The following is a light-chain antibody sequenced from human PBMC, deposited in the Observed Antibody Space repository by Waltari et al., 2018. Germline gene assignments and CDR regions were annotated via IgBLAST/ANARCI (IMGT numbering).Light chain of an antibody. CDR3: SSYRTSTTWV. V-gene: IGLV2-14*03. CDR2: DVS. J-gene: IGLJ3*02. Sequence: QSALTQPASVSGSPGQSITISCTGTSSDVGDYNYVSWYQQHPGKAPKLMIYDVSKRPSGVSSRFSSSKSGNTASLTISGLQADDEADYYCSSYRTSTTWVFGGGTTLTVL. CDR1: SSDVGDYNY.